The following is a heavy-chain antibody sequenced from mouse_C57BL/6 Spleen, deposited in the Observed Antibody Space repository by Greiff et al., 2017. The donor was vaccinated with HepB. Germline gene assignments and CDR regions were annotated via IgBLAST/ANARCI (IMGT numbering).Heavy chain of an antibody. CDR1: GYTFISYW. Sequence: QVQLQQPGTELVKPGASVKLSCKASGYTFISYWMHWVKQRPGQGLEWIGNINPSNGGTNYNEKFKSKATLTVDKSSSTAYMQLSSLTSEDSAVYYCARRGVVALYWYFDVWGTGTTVTVSS. V-gene: IGHV1-53*01. D-gene: IGHD1-1*01. CDR3: ARRGVVALYWYFDV. CDR2: INPSNGGT. J-gene: IGHJ1*03.